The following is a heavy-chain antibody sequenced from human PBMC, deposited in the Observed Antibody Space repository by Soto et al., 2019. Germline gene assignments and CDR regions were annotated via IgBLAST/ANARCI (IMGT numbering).Heavy chain of an antibody. CDR2: IFYSGST. V-gene: IGHV4-39*01. CDR1: GGSISNSNNY. CDR3: ARHPQLWLPWFAP. J-gene: IGHJ5*02. D-gene: IGHD5-18*01. Sequence: PSGTLSLTCTVSGGSISNSNNYWGWIRQPPGKGLEWIGSIFYSGSTYYNPSLKSRVTISVDTSNSQFSLQLSSVTAADTAVYYGARHPQLWLPWFAPWGQGTLVTAPQ.